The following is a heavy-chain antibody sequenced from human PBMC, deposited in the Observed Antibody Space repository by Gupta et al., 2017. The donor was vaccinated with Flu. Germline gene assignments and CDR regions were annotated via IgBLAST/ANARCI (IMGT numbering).Heavy chain of an antibody. Sequence: EVQLVESGGGLVKPGGSLRLSCAASGFTFSSYSMNWVRQAPGKGLEWVSSISSSSSYIYYADSVKGRFTISRDNAKKSLYLKMNSLRAEDTAVYYCARGGGGRYLFDYWGQGTLVTVSS. V-gene: IGHV3-21*01. CDR1: GFTFSSYS. J-gene: IGHJ4*02. CDR3: ARGGGGRYLFDY. D-gene: IGHD1-26*01. CDR2: ISSSSSYI.